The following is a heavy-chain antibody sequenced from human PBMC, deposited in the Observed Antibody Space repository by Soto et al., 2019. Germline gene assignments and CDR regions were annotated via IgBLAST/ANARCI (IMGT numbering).Heavy chain of an antibody. J-gene: IGHJ4*02. CDR1: GFTFSSNG. CDR3: AKDRVESGMGEIDY. Sequence: GGSLRLSCAASGFTFSSNGMHWVRQAPGKGLEWVAVISYDGSNKYYGDSVKGRFTISRDNSKNTLYLQMNSLRAEDTAVYYCAKDRVESGMGEIDYWGQGTLVNVSS. D-gene: IGHD3-16*01. CDR2: ISYDGSNK. V-gene: IGHV3-30*18.